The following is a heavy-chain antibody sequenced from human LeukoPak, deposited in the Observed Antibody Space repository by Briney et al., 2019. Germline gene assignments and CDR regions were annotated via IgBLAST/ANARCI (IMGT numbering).Heavy chain of an antibody. V-gene: IGHV1-18*01. Sequence: VKVSCKASNYILTSYGFTWVRRAPGQGLEWMGWINAYNGNTNYAQKLQGRVTMTTDTSTSPAYLEPRSLKSDDTAVYYCARSFYSSSWPNFDYWGQGTLVTVSS. CDR2: INAYNGNT. J-gene: IGHJ4*02. CDR3: ARSFYSSSWPNFDY. D-gene: IGHD6-13*01. CDR1: NYILTSYG.